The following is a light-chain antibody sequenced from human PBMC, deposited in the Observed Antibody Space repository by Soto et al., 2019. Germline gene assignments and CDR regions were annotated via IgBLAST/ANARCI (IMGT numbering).Light chain of an antibody. J-gene: IGKJ5*01. CDR2: DAS. CDR1: QTLRGRY. V-gene: IGKV3-11*01. CDR3: QQRSNWPLT. Sequence: DTVLTQSPGTLSLSPGERAPLSCRASQTLRGRYLGWYQQKPGQAPRLLIYDASNRATGIPARFSGSGSGTDFTLTISSLEPEDFAVYYCQQRSNWPLTGGQGTRLEIK.